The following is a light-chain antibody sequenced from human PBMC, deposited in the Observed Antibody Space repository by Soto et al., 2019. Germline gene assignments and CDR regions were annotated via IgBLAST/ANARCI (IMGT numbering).Light chain of an antibody. J-gene: IGKJ4*01. CDR3: QQLNSYLLT. CDR1: QGISSY. V-gene: IGKV1-9*01. CDR2: AAS. Sequence: EIQMTQSPSTLSSSLGERVTLSCRASQGISSYLAWYQQKPGKAPKLLIYAASTLQSGVPSRFSGSGSGTEFTLTISSLQPEDFATYYCQQLNSYLLTFGGGTKVDIK.